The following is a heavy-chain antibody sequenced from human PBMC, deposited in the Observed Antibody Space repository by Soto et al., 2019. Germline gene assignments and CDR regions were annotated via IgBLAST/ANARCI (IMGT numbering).Heavy chain of an antibody. J-gene: IGHJ6*02. CDR2: IFVGYDP. CDR1: GFTVSSMY. Sequence: VGSLRLSCAASGFTVSSMYMSWVRQAPGKGLEWVSVIFVGYDPYYADSVKGRFTVSRDSSENTVYLEMNNLRAEDTAVYYCARLLGRSYSFRHYYALDVWGQGTAVTVSS. V-gene: IGHV3-53*01. CDR3: ARLLGRSYSFRHYYALDV. D-gene: IGHD3-16*02.